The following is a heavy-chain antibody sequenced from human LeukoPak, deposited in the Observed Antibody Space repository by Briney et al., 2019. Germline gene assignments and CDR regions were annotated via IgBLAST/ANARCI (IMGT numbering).Heavy chain of an antibody. D-gene: IGHD6-13*01. J-gene: IGHJ4*02. Sequence: AGGYLRLSCAASGFTFSSFAMSWVRRAPGKGLEWVSVISGSGGSTYYADSVKGRFTISRVNPKNTLYLQMNSLRAEDTAVYYCAKFPPWYSSSWYFDYWGQGTLVTVSS. CDR2: ISGSGGST. CDR3: AKFPPWYSSSWYFDY. CDR1: GFTFSSFA. V-gene: IGHV3-23*01.